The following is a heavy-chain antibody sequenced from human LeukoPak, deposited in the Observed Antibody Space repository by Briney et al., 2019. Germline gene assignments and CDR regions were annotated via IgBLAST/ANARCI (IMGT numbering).Heavy chain of an antibody. CDR3: ARIRDGYNDAYDI. V-gene: IGHV1-46*01. CDR1: GYTFTNSY. D-gene: IGHD5-24*01. CDR2: INPGGGNT. Sequence: ASVKVSCKASGYTFTNSYIHWVRQAPGQGHEWVGVINPGGGNTNYAQNFQGRLTMTRDTSTTTVYMELSSLRSEDTAIYYCARIRDGYNDAYDIWGQGTVVTVPS. J-gene: IGHJ3*02.